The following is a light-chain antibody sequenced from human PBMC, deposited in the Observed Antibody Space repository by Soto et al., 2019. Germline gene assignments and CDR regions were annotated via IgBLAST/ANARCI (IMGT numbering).Light chain of an antibody. J-gene: IGKJ1*01. V-gene: IGKV1-5*03. CDR3: QQYNSYRT. CDR2: QAS. CDR1: QSINTW. Sequence: DIQMTQSPSTLSASVGDRVNITCRASQSINTWLAWYQQKPGIAPKLLIYQASSLKSGVPSRFSGSGSGTEFTLTISSLQPDDFATYYCQQYNSYRTFGQGTKGEIK.